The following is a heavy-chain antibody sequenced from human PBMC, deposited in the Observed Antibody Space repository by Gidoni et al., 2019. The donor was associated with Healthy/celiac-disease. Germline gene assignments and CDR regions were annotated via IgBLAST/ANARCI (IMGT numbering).Heavy chain of an antibody. CDR1: GFTFSSYW. D-gene: IGHD3-10*01. CDR2: IKQDGSEK. CDR3: ARDRVLLLGLYGSGSYFDY. J-gene: IGHJ4*02. Sequence: EVQLVESGGGLVQPGGSLRLSCAASGFTFSSYWMSWVRQAPGKGLEWVANIKQDGSEKYYVDSVKGRFTISRDNAKNSLYLQMNSLRAEDTAVYYCARDRVLLLGLYGSGSYFDYWGQGTLVTVSS. V-gene: IGHV3-7*04.